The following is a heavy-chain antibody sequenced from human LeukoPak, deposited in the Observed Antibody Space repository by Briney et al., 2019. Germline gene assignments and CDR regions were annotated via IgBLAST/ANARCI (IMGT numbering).Heavy chain of an antibody. CDR1: GYTLTELS. J-gene: IGHJ3*02. D-gene: IGHD6-19*01. Sequence: ASVKVSCRVSGYTLTELSMHWVRQAPGKGLEWMGGFDPEDGETIYAQKFQGRVTMTEDTSTDTAYMELSSLRSEDTAVYYCATDNAPASLYSSGWSDAFDIWGQGTMVTVSS. V-gene: IGHV1-24*01. CDR3: ATDNAPASLYSSGWSDAFDI. CDR2: FDPEDGET.